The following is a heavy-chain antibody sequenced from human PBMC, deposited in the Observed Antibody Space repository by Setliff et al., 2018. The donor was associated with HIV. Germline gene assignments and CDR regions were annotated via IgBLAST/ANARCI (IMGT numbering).Heavy chain of an antibody. Sequence: SETLSLTCSVSGYSISSGYYWGWIRQPPGKGLEWIGSIYQTGSTNYNPSLKSRVTVPLDMSNNQFSLKVTSMTAADTAVYYCGRQAWDHQSSGYFVDYWGRGTLVTVSS. J-gene: IGHJ4*02. CDR2: IYQTGST. V-gene: IGHV4-38-2*02. D-gene: IGHD6-19*01. CDR3: GRQAWDHQSSGYFVDY. CDR1: GYSISSGYY.